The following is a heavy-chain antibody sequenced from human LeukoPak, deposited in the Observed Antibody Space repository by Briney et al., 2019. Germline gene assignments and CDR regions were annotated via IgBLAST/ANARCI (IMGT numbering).Heavy chain of an antibody. Sequence: PSETLSLTCAVSGYSISSGYYWGWIRQPPGKGLEWIGSIYHSGSTYYNPSLKSRVTISVDTSKNQFSLKLSSVTAADTAEYYCARHGNYYDSSGPVYYYYYYMDVWGKGTTVTVSS. CDR3: ARHGNYYDSSGPVYYYYYYMDV. CDR1: GYSISSGYY. CDR2: IYHSGST. J-gene: IGHJ6*03. V-gene: IGHV4-38-2*01. D-gene: IGHD3-22*01.